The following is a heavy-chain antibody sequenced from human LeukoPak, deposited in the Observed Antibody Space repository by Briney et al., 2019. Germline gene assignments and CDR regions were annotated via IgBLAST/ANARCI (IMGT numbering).Heavy chain of an antibody. CDR1: GFTFSSYA. D-gene: IGHD3-3*01. J-gene: IGHJ4*02. Sequence: GGSLRLSCAASGFTFSSYAMHWVRQAPGKGLEWVSGISWNSGSIGYADSVKGRFTISRDNAKNSLYLQMNSLRAEDTAVYYCAKGAFWSGFDYWGQGTLVTVSS. V-gene: IGHV3-9*01. CDR2: ISWNSGSI. CDR3: AKGAFWSGFDY.